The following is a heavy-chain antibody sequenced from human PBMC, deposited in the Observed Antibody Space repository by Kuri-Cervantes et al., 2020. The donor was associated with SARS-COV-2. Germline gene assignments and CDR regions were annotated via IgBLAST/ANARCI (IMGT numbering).Heavy chain of an antibody. D-gene: IGHD2-2*01. CDR3: AGGSCSSTSCYNSVVDY. Sequence: SETLSLTCTVSGGSISSYYWSWIRQPPGKGLEWIGYIYYSGSTNYNPSLKSRVTISVDTSKNQFSLKLSSVTAADTAVYYCAGGSCSSTSCYNSVVDYWGQGTLVTVSS. CDR2: IYYSGST. V-gene: IGHV4-59*01. J-gene: IGHJ4*02. CDR1: GGSISSYY.